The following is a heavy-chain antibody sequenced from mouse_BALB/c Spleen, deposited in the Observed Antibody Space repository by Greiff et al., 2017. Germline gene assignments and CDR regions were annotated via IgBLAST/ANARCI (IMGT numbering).Heavy chain of an antibody. D-gene: IGHD2-4*01. V-gene: IGHV1-14*01. CDR1: GYTFTSYV. Sequence: VQLQQSGPELVKPGASVKMSCKASGYTFTSYVMHWVKQKPGQGLEWIGYINPYNDGTKYNEKFKGKATLTSDKSSSTAYMELSSLTSEDSAVYYCARCSMITTGTWFAYWGQGTQVTVSA. CDR2: INPYNDGT. CDR3: ARCSMITTGTWFAY. J-gene: IGHJ3*01.